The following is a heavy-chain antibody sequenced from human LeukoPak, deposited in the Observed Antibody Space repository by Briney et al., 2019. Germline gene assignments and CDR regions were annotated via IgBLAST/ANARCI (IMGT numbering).Heavy chain of an antibody. V-gene: IGHV3-66*01. CDR3: ARGFTHDYGDYFDY. D-gene: IGHD4-17*01. Sequence: GGSLRLSCAASGFTVSSNYMSWVRQAPGKGLEWISVIYSDSGGSTYYADSVKGRFTMSRDNSKNTLYLHMNSLRAEDTAVYYCARGFTHDYGDYFDYWGQGTLVTVSS. CDR2: IYSDSGGST. J-gene: IGHJ4*02. CDR1: GFTVSSNY.